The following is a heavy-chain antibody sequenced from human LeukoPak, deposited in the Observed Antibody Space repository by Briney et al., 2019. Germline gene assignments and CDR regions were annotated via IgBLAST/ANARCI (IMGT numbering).Heavy chain of an antibody. D-gene: IGHD3/OR15-3a*01. Sequence: PSQTLSLTCTVSNGSISSDTYFWSWIRQPAGKGLEWIGRMSSSGISTNYNPSLKSRVTISVDTSKNQFSLKLSSVTAADTAVYYCARLRGLVIFRAPLDYWGQGTLVTVSS. CDR1: NGSISSDTYF. V-gene: IGHV4-61*02. CDR2: MSSSGIST. CDR3: ARLRGLVIFRAPLDY. J-gene: IGHJ4*02.